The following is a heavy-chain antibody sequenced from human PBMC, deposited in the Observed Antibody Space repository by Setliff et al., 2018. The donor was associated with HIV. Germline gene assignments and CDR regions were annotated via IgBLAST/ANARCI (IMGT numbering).Heavy chain of an antibody. D-gene: IGHD5-12*01. J-gene: IGHJ4*02. CDR3: ARRSGFALDY. Sequence: PSETLSLTCTVSGGSISSSSYYWGWIRQPPGKGLEWIGSIYYSGSTNYNPSLKSRVTISVDTSKNQFSLKLSSVTAADTAVYYCARRSGFALDYWGQGTLVTVSS. CDR2: IYYSGST. V-gene: IGHV4-39*07. CDR1: GGSISSSSYY.